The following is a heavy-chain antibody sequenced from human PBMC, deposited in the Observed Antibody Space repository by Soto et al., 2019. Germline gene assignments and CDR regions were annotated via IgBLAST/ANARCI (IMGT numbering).Heavy chain of an antibody. J-gene: IGHJ4*02. CDR3: ATYYDSSGDYFDY. CDR2: IYHSGST. D-gene: IGHD3-22*01. Sequence: SETLSLTCAVSGGSISSGGYSWSWIRQPPGKGLEWIGYIYHSGSTYYNPSLKSRVTISVDRSRNQFSLKLSSVTAADTAVYYCATYYDSSGDYFDYWGQGTLVTVSS. CDR1: GGSISSGGYS. V-gene: IGHV4-30-2*01.